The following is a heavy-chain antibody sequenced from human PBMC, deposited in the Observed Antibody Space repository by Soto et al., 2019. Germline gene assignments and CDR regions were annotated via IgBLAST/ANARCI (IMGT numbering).Heavy chain of an antibody. CDR3: AKESSPRGRSYYHHYHLAV. V-gene: IGHV3-23*01. D-gene: IGHD1-26*01. CDR2: ISGSGGST. CDR1: GFTFISYA. Sequence: GGSLRLSCAASGFTFISYAMSWVLQAPGKGLEWVSAISGSGGSTYYADSVKGRFTISRDNSKNTLYLQMNSLRAEDTAVYYCAKESSPRGRSYYHHYHLAVCAKGTSVIVSS. J-gene: IGHJ6*03.